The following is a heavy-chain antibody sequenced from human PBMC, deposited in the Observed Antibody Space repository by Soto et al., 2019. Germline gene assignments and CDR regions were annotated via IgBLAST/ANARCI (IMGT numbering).Heavy chain of an antibody. CDR3: AKDPKIAAAGTGGYFDY. D-gene: IGHD6-13*01. CDR1: GFTFSSYG. CDR2: ISYDGSNK. V-gene: IGHV3-30*18. Sequence: PGGSLRLSCAASGFTFSSYGMHWVRQAPGKGLEWVAVISYDGSNKYYADSVKGRFTISRDNSKNTLYLQMNSLRAEDTAVYYCAKDPKIAAAGTGGYFDYWGQGT. J-gene: IGHJ4*02.